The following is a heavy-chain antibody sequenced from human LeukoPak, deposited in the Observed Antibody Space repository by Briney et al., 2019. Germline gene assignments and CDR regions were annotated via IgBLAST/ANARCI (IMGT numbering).Heavy chain of an antibody. V-gene: IGHV1-2*04. D-gene: IGHD3-16*01. CDR3: ARDRGSEWDHYFDY. CDR2: INPNSGGT. J-gene: IGHJ4*02. CDR1: GYTFTSYY. Sequence: ASVKVSCKTSGYTFTSYYMHWVRQAPGQGLEWMGWINPNSGGTNYAQKFQGWVTMTRDTSISTAYMELSRLRSEDTAVYYCARDRGSEWDHYFDYWGQGTLVTVSS.